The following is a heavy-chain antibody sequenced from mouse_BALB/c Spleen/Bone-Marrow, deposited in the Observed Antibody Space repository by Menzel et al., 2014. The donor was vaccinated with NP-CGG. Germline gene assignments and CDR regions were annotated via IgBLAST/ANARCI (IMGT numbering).Heavy chain of an antibody. D-gene: IGHD2-3*01. V-gene: IGHV1-7*01. CDR1: GYTFTSYW. CDR3: ARERYAGYSIDY. Sequence: VQLQQSGAELAKPGASVKMSCKASGYTFTSYWMHWVKQRPGQGLEWIGYINPSTGYTEYNQKFKDKATLTAYKSSSTAYMQLSSLTSEDSAVYYCARERYAGYSIDYWGQGTTLTVSS. CDR2: INPSTGYT. J-gene: IGHJ2*01.